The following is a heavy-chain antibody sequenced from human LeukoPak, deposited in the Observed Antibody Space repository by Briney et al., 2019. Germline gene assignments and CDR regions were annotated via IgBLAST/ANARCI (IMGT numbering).Heavy chain of an antibody. Sequence: SETLSLTCAVSGGSFSGYYWSWIRQPPGKGLEWVGEINHSGSTNYNPSLKSRVQISVDTSKKQFSLKVSSVTAPDTAVYYCARGPLNYCSGGSCQRIDYWGQGTLVTVSS. CDR1: GGSFSGYY. D-gene: IGHD2-15*01. V-gene: IGHV4-34*01. CDR3: ARGPLNYCSGGSCQRIDY. CDR2: INHSGST. J-gene: IGHJ4*02.